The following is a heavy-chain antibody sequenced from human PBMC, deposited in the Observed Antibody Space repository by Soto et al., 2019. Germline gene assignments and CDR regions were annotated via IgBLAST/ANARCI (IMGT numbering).Heavy chain of an antibody. V-gene: IGHV4-59*01. CDR1: GGPITDYY. D-gene: IGHD3-9*01. CDR3: AGEGPPASADRLVDF. CDR2: VPYTGAT. Sequence: QVQLQESGPGLVKPSETLSLTCTVSGGPITDYYWGWIRQPPGKGLGWIGYVPYTGATNYSPSLQSRVSILLDTSKNPVSLRRDSVTAADTAIYFCAGEGPPASADRLVDFCGQGTQVTVAS. J-gene: IGHJ4*02.